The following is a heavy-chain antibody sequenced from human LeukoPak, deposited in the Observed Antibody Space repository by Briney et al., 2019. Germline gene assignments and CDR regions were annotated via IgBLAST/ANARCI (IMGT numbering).Heavy chain of an antibody. D-gene: IGHD3-10*01. CDR1: GFTFSSYG. CDR2: IWYDGSTK. V-gene: IGHV3-33*01. CDR3: ARDHLITMVRGVRLAMDV. Sequence: GGSLRLSCAASGFTFSSYGMHWVRQAPGKGLEWVAVIWYDGSTKYYADSVKGRFTISRDNSKNTPYLQMNSLRAEDTAVYYCARDHLITMVRGVRLAMDVWGQGTTVTVSS. J-gene: IGHJ6*02.